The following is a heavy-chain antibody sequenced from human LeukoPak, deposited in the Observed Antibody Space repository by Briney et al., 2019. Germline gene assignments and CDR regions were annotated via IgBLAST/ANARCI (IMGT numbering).Heavy chain of an antibody. CDR2: IYYSGST. V-gene: IGHV4-59*08. CDR1: GGSISSYY. Sequence: PSETLSLTCTVSGGSISSYYWSWIRQPPGKGLEWIGYIYYSGSTNYNPSLKSRVTISVDTSKNQFSLKLSSVTAADTAMYYCARSTDMAQTQLDFWGQGTLVTVSS. D-gene: IGHD5-18*01. J-gene: IGHJ4*02. CDR3: ARSTDMAQTQLDF.